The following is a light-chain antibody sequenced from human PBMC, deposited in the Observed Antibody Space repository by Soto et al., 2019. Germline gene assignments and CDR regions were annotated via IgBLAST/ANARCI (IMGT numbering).Light chain of an antibody. CDR1: QSGSYGSISENY. J-gene: IGKJ3*01. Sequence: DIVMTQSPDSLAVSRGERATINCKSSQSGSYGSISENYLTWYQQKPGQPPKLLIYWASARESGVPDRFSGSGSGTNFTLTISSLQAEDVAIYYCQQYYTTPFTFGPGTKVEI. V-gene: IGKV4-1*01. CDR3: QQYYTTPFT. CDR2: WAS.